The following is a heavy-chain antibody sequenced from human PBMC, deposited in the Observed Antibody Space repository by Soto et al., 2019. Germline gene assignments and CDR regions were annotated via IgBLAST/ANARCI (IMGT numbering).Heavy chain of an antibody. CDR1: GFNFEDYA. V-gene: IGHV3-9*01. Sequence: GGSLRLSCEGFGFNFEDYAMHWIRQAPGKGLEWVSGINWNGGITGYADSVKGRFTVSRDNANNSLHLEMSSLKTEDTALYYCARGRGALTVVSNWFDPWGQGTLVT. J-gene: IGHJ5*02. CDR3: ARGRGALTVVSNWFDP. D-gene: IGHD2-15*01. CDR2: INWNGGIT.